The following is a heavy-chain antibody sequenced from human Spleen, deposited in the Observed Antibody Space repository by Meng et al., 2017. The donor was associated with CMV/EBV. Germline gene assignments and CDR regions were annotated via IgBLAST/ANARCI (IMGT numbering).Heavy chain of an antibody. Sequence: SVKVSCKASGGTFSSYTISWVRQAPGQGLEWMGRIIPILGIASYAQKFQGRVTMTRDTSTSTVYMELSSLRSEDTAVYYCARGPGGRRTEDYFDYWGQGTLVTVSS. CDR1: GGTFSSYT. V-gene: IGHV1-69*02. D-gene: IGHD3-16*01. CDR2: IIPILGIA. CDR3: ARGPGGRRTEDYFDY. J-gene: IGHJ4*02.